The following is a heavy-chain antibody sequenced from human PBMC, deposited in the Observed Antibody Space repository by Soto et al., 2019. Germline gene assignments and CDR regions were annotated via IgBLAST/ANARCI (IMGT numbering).Heavy chain of an antibody. J-gene: IGHJ6*02. D-gene: IGHD6-13*01. Sequence: PGESLKISCKGSGYRFTGYWIGWVRQMPGKGLEWMAIIHPSDSDTRYSPSFQGQVTISADKSITTAYLQWSSLKASDTAIYYCARTAAAGKYYYGVNVWGQGTTVTVSS. CDR1: GYRFTGYW. CDR2: IHPSDSDT. CDR3: ARTAAAGKYYYGVNV. V-gene: IGHV5-51*01.